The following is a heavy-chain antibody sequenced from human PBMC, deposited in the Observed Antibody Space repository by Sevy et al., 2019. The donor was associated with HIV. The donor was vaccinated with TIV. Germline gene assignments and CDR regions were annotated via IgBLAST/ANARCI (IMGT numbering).Heavy chain of an antibody. CDR3: ATRWTPGY. Sequence: GGSLRLSCAASGFTFSAYGMHWVRQAPGKGLEWVAFIRYDGSNQFYADSVKGRFTISRDNSNNTLYLQINTLRTEDTAVYYCATRWTPGYWGQGTLVTVSS. CDR2: IRYDGSNQ. D-gene: IGHD1-1*01. V-gene: IGHV3-30*02. CDR1: GFTFSAYG. J-gene: IGHJ4*02.